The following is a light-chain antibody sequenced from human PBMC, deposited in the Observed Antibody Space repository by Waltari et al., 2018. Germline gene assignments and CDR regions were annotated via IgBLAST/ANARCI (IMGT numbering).Light chain of an antibody. CDR1: QSVLYNSNNKNY. CDR2: WAS. J-gene: IGKJ1*01. CDR3: QQYYSSPRT. V-gene: IGKV4-1*01. Sequence: DIVMTQSPDSLAVSLGERANINCKSSQSVLYNSNNKNYLAWYQQKPGQPPKQLIYWASTRQSGVPDRFRGGGSGTDFTLTISSLQAEDVAVYYCQQYYSSPRTFGQGTKVEIK.